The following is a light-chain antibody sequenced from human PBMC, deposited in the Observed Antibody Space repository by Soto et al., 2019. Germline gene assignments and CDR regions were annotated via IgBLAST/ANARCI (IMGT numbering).Light chain of an antibody. V-gene: IGKV3-15*01. Sequence: EVVMRQSPATLSVSPGAGAPLSCRASQGIGDTLAWYQHKPGQTPRPLIYDTSTRATGVPTRFSGSRSGAEFTLTINSLQSEDFAVYYCQPYNNWPLTFGGGTKVDIK. J-gene: IGKJ4*01. CDR3: QPYNNWPLT. CDR1: QGIGDT. CDR2: DTS.